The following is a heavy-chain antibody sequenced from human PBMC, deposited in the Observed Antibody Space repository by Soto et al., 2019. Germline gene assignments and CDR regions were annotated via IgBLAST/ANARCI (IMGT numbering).Heavy chain of an antibody. D-gene: IGHD3-3*01. CDR3: TTGQRPIRFLEWLSRYYFDY. Sequence: ASVKVSCKVSGYTLTELSLHWVRQAPGKGLECMGGFDPEDGETIYAQKFQGRVTMTEDTSTDTAYMELSSLRSEDTAVYYCTTGQRPIRFLEWLSRYYFDYWGQGTLVTVSS. V-gene: IGHV1-24*01. CDR2: FDPEDGET. J-gene: IGHJ4*02. CDR1: GYTLTELS.